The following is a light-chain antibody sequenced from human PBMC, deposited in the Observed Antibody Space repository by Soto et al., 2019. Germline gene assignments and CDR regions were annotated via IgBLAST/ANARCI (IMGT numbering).Light chain of an antibody. J-gene: IGLJ2*01. V-gene: IGLV2-8*01. CDR3: SSYAGGNAVL. Sequence: QSALTQPPSASGSPGQSVTISCTGMSSDVGGYNYVSWYQQHPGKAPKLMIYEVTKRPSGVPDRFSGSKSGNTASLTVSGLQAEDEADYYCSSYAGGNAVLFGGGTKLTVL. CDR2: EVT. CDR1: SSDVGGYNY.